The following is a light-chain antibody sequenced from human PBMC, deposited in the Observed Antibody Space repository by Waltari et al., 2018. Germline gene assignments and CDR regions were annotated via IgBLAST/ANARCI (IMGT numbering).Light chain of an antibody. CDR3: QNHERLPAT. J-gene: IGKJ1*01. CDR2: AAS. CDR1: LSVRKY. V-gene: IGKV3-20*01. Sequence: EVVLTQSPGTLSLSPGERATLSCRACLSVRKYMAWYQQRPGQAPSLLIYAASPRATGVSDRFSGSGFGTDFSLTISRLEPEDFAVYFCQNHERLPATFGQGTKVEIK.